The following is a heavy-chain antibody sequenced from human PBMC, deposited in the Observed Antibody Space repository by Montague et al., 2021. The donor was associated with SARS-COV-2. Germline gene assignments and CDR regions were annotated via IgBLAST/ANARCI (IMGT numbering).Heavy chain of an antibody. J-gene: IGHJ5*02. D-gene: IGHD3-10*01. CDR1: GGSISSSSNY. Sequence: SETLSLTCTVSGGSISSSSNYWGWIRQPAGKGLEWIGSIYYSGXTXYXXXXKXRVTISVDTSKNQFSLKLNSVTAADTAVYYCARLVWFGELSSENWFDPWGQGTLVTVSS. V-gene: IGHV4-39*01. CDR2: IYYSGXT. CDR3: ARLVWFGELSSENWFDP.